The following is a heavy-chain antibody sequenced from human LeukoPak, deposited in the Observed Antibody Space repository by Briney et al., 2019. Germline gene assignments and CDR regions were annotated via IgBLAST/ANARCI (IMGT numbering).Heavy chain of an antibody. J-gene: IGHJ4*02. D-gene: IGHD3-22*01. V-gene: IGHV3-48*01. Sequence: GGSLRLSCVASGFTFTTFGMNWVRQAPGTRLEWVSYISRSATTIYYADSVKGRFTISRGDAKSSLYLQMNSLRAEDTALYYCARMSSGYYDDYWGQGTLVTVSS. CDR1: GFTFTTFG. CDR3: ARMSSGYYDDY. CDR2: ISRSATTI.